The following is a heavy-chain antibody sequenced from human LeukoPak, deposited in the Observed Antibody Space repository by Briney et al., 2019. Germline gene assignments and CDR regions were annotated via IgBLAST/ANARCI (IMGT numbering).Heavy chain of an antibody. V-gene: IGHV1-2*02. D-gene: IGHD2-15*01. CDR2: MNPNSGDT. Sequence: EASVKVSCKPSGYTFTAYNIHWVRQAPGQGLERMGWMNPNSGDTNYAQNFQGRVTMTRDTSISTAYMELSSLRSDDTAVYFYLRGGGRSYCDYWGQGTPVTVSS. CDR3: LRGGGRSYCDY. J-gene: IGHJ4*02. CDR1: GYTFTAYN.